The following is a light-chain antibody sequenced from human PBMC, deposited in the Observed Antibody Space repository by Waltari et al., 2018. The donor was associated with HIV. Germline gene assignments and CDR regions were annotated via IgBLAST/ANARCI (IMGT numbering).Light chain of an antibody. V-gene: IGLV2-14*01. CDR2: EVS. CDR3: SSYTSSTTYV. J-gene: IGLJ1*01. CDR1: SSDVGGYNY. Sequence: QSALTQPASVSGSPGQSIPISCTGTSSDVGGYNYVSWYQQHPGKAPKLIIYEVSNRPSGVSNRFSGSKSGNTASLTISGLQADDEAHYYCSSYTSSTTYVFGTGTKVTVL.